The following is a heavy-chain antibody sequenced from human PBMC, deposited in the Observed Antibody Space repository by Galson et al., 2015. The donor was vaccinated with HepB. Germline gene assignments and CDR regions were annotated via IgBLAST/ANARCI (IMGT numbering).Heavy chain of an antibody. Sequence: SLRLSCAASGFTVSSNYMSWVRQAPGKGLEWVSVIYSGGSTYYADSVKGRFTISRDNSKNTLYLQMNSLRAEDTAVYYCARGPYNPPFMGPVYDFWSGYSKGGFDYWGQGTLVTVSS. CDR1: GFTVSSNY. CDR2: IYSGGST. CDR3: ARGPYNPPFMGPVYDFWSGYSKGGFDY. J-gene: IGHJ4*02. D-gene: IGHD3-3*01. V-gene: IGHV3-53*01.